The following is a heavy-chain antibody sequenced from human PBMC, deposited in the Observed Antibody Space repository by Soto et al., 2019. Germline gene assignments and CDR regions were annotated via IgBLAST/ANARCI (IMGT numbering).Heavy chain of an antibody. CDR2: FIPMFGTA. CDR3: ARAVVVPAAIAGDYYYYGMDV. Sequence: SVKVSCKASGGTFSNYAISWVRQAPGQGLEWMGGFIPMFGTANYAQKFQDRVTITADESTSTAYTYLNSLRSADTAVYYCARAVVVPAAIAGDYYYYGMDVWGQGTTVTVSS. CDR1: GGTFSNYA. D-gene: IGHD2-2*02. V-gene: IGHV1-69*13. J-gene: IGHJ6*02.